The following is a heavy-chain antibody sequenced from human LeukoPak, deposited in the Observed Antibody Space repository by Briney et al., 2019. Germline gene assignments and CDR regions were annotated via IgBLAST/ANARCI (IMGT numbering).Heavy chain of an antibody. CDR1: GGSISSGSYY. Sequence: SETLSLTCTVSGGSISSGSYYWSWIRQPAGKGLEWIGRIYTSGSTNYNPSLKSRVTISVDTSKNQFSLKLGSVTAADTAVYYCAREGSGSSGYQNWFDPWGQGTLVTVSS. V-gene: IGHV4-61*02. CDR3: AREGSGSSGYQNWFDP. D-gene: IGHD3-22*01. J-gene: IGHJ5*02. CDR2: IYTSGST.